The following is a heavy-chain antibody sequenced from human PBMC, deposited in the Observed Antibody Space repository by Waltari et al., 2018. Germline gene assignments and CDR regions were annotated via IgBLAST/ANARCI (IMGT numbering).Heavy chain of an antibody. Sequence: QVQLQQWGAGLLKPSETLSLTCAVYGGSFSGYYWSWIRQTPGKGLEWIGEINHSGRTNYNPSLNSRVTISVDTSKNKFSLKLSSVTAADTAVYYCARGSGELGAFDYWGQGTLVTVSS. J-gene: IGHJ4*02. CDR2: INHSGRT. D-gene: IGHD1-26*01. V-gene: IGHV4-34*01. CDR1: GGSFSGYY. CDR3: ARGSGELGAFDY.